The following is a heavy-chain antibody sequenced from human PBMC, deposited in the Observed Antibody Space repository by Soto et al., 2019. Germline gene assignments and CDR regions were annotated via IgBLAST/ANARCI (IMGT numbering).Heavy chain of an antibody. CDR1: GGSISSGGYS. CDR3: ARWWRYAPRFDP. V-gene: IGHV4-30-2*01. Sequence: QLQLQESGSGLVKPSQTLSLTCAVSGGSISSGGYSWSWIRQPPGKGLEWIGYIYHSGSTYYNPSLERRVTISVDRSKNQFSVKMSSVPGADTAVYYCARWWRYAPRFDPWGQGNLVTVSS. D-gene: IGHD3-16*01. J-gene: IGHJ5*02. CDR2: IYHSGST.